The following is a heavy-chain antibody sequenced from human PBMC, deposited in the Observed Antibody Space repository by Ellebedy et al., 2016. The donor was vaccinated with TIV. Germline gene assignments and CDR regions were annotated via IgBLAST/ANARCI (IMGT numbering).Heavy chain of an antibody. CDR2: VNSDGSST. V-gene: IGHV3-74*01. CDR3: ARGTPNVVVTAGGFDY. Sequence: PGGSLRLSCAASGFTFSSYWMHWVRQTPGKGLMWVARVNSDGSSTAYADSVKGRFSISRDNAKNTLSLQMNSLRAEDTAVYYCARGTPNVVVTAGGFDYWGQGTLVTVSS. D-gene: IGHD2-21*02. J-gene: IGHJ4*02. CDR1: GFTFSSYW.